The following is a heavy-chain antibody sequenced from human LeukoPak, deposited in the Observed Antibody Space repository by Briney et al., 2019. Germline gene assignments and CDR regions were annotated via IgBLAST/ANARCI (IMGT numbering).Heavy chain of an antibody. J-gene: IGHJ4*02. D-gene: IGHD5-18*01. Sequence: GGSLRLSCTVSGFTVSSNSMSWVRQAPGKGLEWVSFIYSDNTHYSDSVKGRFTISRDNSKNTLYLQMNSLRAEDTAVYYCARATGYLTLDYWGQGTLVTVSS. CDR2: IYSDNT. CDR3: ARATGYLTLDY. V-gene: IGHV3-53*01. CDR1: GFTVSSNS.